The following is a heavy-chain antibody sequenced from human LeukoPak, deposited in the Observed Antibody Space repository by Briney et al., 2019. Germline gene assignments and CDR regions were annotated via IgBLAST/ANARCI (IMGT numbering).Heavy chain of an antibody. CDR3: ARGRWELHQRSYYFDY. J-gene: IGHJ4*02. CDR1: GFTFSSYW. Sequence: PGGSLRLSCAASGFTFSSYWMSWVRQAPGKGLEWVANIKQDGSEKYYVDSVKGRFTISRDNAKNSLYLQMNSLRAEDTAVYYCARGRWELHQRSYYFDYWGQGTLVTVSS. D-gene: IGHD1-26*01. CDR2: IKQDGSEK. V-gene: IGHV3-7*01.